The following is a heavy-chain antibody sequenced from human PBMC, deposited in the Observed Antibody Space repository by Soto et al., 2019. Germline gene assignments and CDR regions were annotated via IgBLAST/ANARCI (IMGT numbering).Heavy chain of an antibody. J-gene: IGHJ3*02. CDR1: GFTFSGSA. CDR3: TRPLSGPLAFDI. V-gene: IGHV3-73*01. Sequence: GGSLRLSCAASGFTFSGSAMHWVRQASGKGLEWVGRIRSKANSYATAYAASVKGRFTISRDDSKNTAYLQMNSLKTEDTAVYYCTRPLSGPLAFDICGQGTVVTGSS. D-gene: IGHD5-12*01. CDR2: IRSKANSYAT.